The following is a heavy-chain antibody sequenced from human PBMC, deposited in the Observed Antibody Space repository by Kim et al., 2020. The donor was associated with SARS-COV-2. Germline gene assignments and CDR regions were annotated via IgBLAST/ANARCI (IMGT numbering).Heavy chain of an antibody. CDR1: GGSIGSSY. J-gene: IGHJ4*02. Sequence: SETLSLTCPVSGGSIGSSYWSWIRQPPGKGLEYIGDIDYSGSNDYNPSLKSRATLSVAPSQNQLSLRLTSVTPADPAINYCARGAPIIVDWGTGILATVS. CDR3: ARGAPIIVD. V-gene: IGHV4-59*01. D-gene: IGHD3-22*01. CDR2: IDYSGSN.